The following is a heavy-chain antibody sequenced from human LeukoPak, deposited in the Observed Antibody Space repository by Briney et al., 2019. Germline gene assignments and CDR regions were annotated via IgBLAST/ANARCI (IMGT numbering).Heavy chain of an antibody. CDR3: ARGLDWLYHFDY. Sequence: ASVKVSCKASGYTFTSYDINWVRQATGQGLEWMGWMNPNSGNTGYAQKFQGRVTMTRNTSISTAYMELSSLRSEDTAVYYCARGLDWLYHFDYWGQGTLVTVSS. V-gene: IGHV1-8*01. D-gene: IGHD3-9*01. J-gene: IGHJ4*02. CDR1: GYTFTSYD. CDR2: MNPNSGNT.